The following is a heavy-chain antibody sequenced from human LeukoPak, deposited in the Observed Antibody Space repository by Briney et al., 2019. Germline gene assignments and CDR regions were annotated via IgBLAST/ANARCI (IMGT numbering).Heavy chain of an antibody. D-gene: IGHD1-26*01. J-gene: IGHJ4*02. CDR2: VSGGGDT. V-gene: IGHV3-23*01. CDR3: VREAHDPSASMDNYFDN. CDR1: GFTLSTCA. Sequence: GGSLRLACAASGFTLSTCAMSWVRRAPGKRLEGVSAVSGGGDTFYSDSVKGRFTVSRDNSEDPLFLQMNSPSAEDAAVYYSVREAHDPSASMDNYFDNWGRGPLVTVSS.